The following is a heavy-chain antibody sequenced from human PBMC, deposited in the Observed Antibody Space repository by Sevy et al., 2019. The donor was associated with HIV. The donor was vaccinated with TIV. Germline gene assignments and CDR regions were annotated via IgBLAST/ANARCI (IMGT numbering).Heavy chain of an antibody. CDR1: GFTFGDYA. V-gene: IGHV3-49*04. Sequence: GGALRLSCTGSGFTFGDYAMSWVRQAPGKGLEWVAFLKHKAYCGTLDYAASVKGRFDISRDDSKSIAHLQMNDLKTEDTAIYYCTRRNVAESIFDYWGQGALVTVSS. CDR3: TRRNVAESIFDY. D-gene: IGHD1-1*01. J-gene: IGHJ4*02. CDR2: LKHKAYCGTL.